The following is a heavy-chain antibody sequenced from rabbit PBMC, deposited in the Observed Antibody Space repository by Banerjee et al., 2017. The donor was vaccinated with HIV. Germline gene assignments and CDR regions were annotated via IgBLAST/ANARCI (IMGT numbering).Heavy chain of an antibody. CDR1: GIDFSSYYY. CDR2: IYTSSGST. D-gene: IGHD4-1*01. V-gene: IGHV1S43*01. CDR3: ARDLAGVIGWNFDL. J-gene: IGHJ4*01. Sequence: QSLEESGGDLVKPGGTLTLTCKASGIDFSSYYYMCWVRQAPGKGLELIACIYTSSGSTWYASWVNGRFTISRSTSLNTVDLGMTSLTAADTATYFCARDLAGVIGWNFDLWGPGTLVTVS.